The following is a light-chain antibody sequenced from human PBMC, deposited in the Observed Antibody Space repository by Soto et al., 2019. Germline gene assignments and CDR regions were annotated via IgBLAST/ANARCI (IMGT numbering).Light chain of an antibody. Sequence: DIVLTQSPGTLSLSPGERATLSCRASQSFTTNYLAWYQQKPGQAPRLLIYGASSRATGIPDRFSGSGSGTDFTLTINRLEPEDFAVYYCQQYGTSSGAFGQGTKLEIK. J-gene: IGKJ2*01. CDR3: QQYGTSSGA. V-gene: IGKV3-20*01. CDR1: QSFTTNY. CDR2: GAS.